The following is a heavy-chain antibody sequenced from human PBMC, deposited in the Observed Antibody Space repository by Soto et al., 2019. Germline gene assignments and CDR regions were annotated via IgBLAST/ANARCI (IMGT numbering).Heavy chain of an antibody. J-gene: IGHJ4*02. V-gene: IGHV3-11*05. Sequence: QVQLVESGGGLVKPGGSPRRSCAVSGFTFSDYYMTWIRQAPGKGLEWVAYMSSRTIQTNYADSVKGRFTISRDNAKNSMFLQRNSLRAEDPAVYYCARVRGAAADYFDFWGQGTLVTVSS. CDR2: MSSRTIQT. D-gene: IGHD6-13*01. CDR3: ARVRGAAADYFDF. CDR1: GFTFSDYY.